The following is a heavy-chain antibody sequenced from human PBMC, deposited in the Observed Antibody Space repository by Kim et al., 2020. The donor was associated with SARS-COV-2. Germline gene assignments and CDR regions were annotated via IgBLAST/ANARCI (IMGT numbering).Heavy chain of an antibody. CDR3: ATLLYYYDSSGYRYTY. CDR1: GYTLTELS. D-gene: IGHD3-22*01. V-gene: IGHV1-24*01. CDR2: FDPEDGET. Sequence: ASVKVSCKVSGYTLTELSMHWVRQAPGKGLEWMGGFDPEDGETIYAQKFQGRVTMTEDTSTDTAYMELSSLRSEDTAVYYCATLLYYYDSSGYRYTYWGQGTLVTVSS. J-gene: IGHJ4*02.